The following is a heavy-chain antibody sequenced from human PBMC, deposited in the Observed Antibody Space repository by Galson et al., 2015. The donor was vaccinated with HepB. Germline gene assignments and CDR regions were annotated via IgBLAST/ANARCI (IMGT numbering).Heavy chain of an antibody. Sequence: SLRLSCAASGFTFSSYSMNWVRQAPGKGLEWVSSISSSSSYIYYADSVKGRFTISRDNAKNSLYLQMNSLRAEDTAVYYCARGFHYYYDSSGYYQDHDAFDIWGQGTMVTVSS. CDR2: ISSSSSYI. V-gene: IGHV3-21*01. CDR3: ARGFHYYYDSSGYYQDHDAFDI. D-gene: IGHD3-22*01. CDR1: GFTFSSYS. J-gene: IGHJ3*02.